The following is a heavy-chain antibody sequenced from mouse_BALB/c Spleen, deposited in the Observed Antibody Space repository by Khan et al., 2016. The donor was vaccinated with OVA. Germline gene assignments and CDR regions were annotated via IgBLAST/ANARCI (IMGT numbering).Heavy chain of an antibody. CDR2: INPSSGYT. CDR3: AREGAYYRSDGWFAY. CDR1: GYTFTSYT. D-gene: IGHD2-14*01. Sequence: QVQLKQSGAELARPGASVKMSCKASGYTFTSYTMHWVKQRPGQGLEWIGYINPSSGYTNYNQKFKDKATLTADKSSRIAYMQLSSLTSEDSAVYYCAREGAYYRSDGWFAYWGQGTLVTVSA. J-gene: IGHJ3*01. V-gene: IGHV1-4*01.